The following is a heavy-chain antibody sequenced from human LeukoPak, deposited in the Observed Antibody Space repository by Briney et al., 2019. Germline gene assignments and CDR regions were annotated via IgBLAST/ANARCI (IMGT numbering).Heavy chain of an antibody. D-gene: IGHD6-19*01. J-gene: IGHJ4*02. Sequence: QSGGSLRLSCAASGFTFSSYAMSSVRQAPGKGLEWVSAISGSGGSTYYADSVKGRFTISRDNSKNTLYLQMNSLRAEDTAVYYCAKSSRGWYKSGFDYWGQGTLVTVSS. CDR1: GFTFSSYA. CDR2: ISGSGGST. CDR3: AKSSRGWYKSGFDY. V-gene: IGHV3-23*01.